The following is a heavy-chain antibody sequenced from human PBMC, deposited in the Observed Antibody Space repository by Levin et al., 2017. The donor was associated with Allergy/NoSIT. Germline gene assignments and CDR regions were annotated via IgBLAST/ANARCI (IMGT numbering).Heavy chain of an antibody. D-gene: IGHD1-26*01. CDR3: ARDPGGSYDY. V-gene: IGHV3-11*01. CDR1: GFTFSDNY. CDR2: ISGSLTTI. J-gene: IGHJ4*02. Sequence: GGSLRLSCAASGFTFSDNYMSWIRQAPGKGLEWVSSISGSLTTIKYADSVEGRFTISWDNTKQSLYLQMNSLGVEDTAVYYCARDPGGSYDYWGQGTLVTVSS.